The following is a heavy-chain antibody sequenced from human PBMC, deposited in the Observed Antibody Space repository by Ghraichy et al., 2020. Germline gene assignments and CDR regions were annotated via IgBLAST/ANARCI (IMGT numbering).Heavy chain of an antibody. Sequence: LSLTCAASGFTFNTYTMNWVRQAPGRGLEWVSSISSSSSYIYYADSVKGRFTISRDNAKNSLYLQLNNLRAEDTAVYYCARDWSAAFDIWGQGTMVTVSS. V-gene: IGHV3-21*01. CDR3: ARDWSAAFDI. CDR1: GFTFNTYT. J-gene: IGHJ3*02. D-gene: IGHD3-3*01. CDR2: ISSSSSYI.